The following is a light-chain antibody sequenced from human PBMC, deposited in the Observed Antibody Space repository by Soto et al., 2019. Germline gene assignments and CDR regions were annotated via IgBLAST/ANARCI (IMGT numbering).Light chain of an antibody. Sequence: QSALTQPASVSGSAGQSITISCTGTNNDIGRFEYVSWYQQHPGKAPKVIISEVSHRHSGISNRFSGSKSANTASLIISGLQAEVEADYYCSSFTLFNSVVFGGGTKLTVL. V-gene: IGLV2-14*01. CDR1: NNDIGRFEY. CDR2: EVS. CDR3: SSFTLFNSVV. J-gene: IGLJ2*01.